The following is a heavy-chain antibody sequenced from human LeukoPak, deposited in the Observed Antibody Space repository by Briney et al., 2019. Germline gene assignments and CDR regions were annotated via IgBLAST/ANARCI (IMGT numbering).Heavy chain of an antibody. J-gene: IGHJ5*02. CDR2: VNPSTGDT. D-gene: IGHD3-10*01. V-gene: IGHV1-2*02. Sequence: ASVKVSCKASGYTFTGYYLHWVRQAPGQGLEWMAWVNPSTGDTNYAQELQDRVTLTRDTSTRTAYMELRSLRSDDTAVYYCARDIGSGSPNWFDPWGQGTLVTVSS. CDR3: ARDIGSGSPNWFDP. CDR1: GYTFTGYY.